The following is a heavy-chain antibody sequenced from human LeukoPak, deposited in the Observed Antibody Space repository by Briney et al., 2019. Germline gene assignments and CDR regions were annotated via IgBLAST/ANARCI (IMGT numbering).Heavy chain of an antibody. CDR2: PYYRSKWYN. D-gene: IGHD2-15*01. J-gene: IGHJ6*04. CDR1: GDSFSSNNAP. Sequence: SQPLSLTCAISGDSFSSNNAPWNWIRQSPSRGLESLGRPYYRSKWYNDYEVSVKNRITINPDTSKNQFSLQLNSVTPEDTAVYYCARVVVVVGEGYYYYYGMDVWGKGTTVTVSS. CDR3: ARVVVVVGEGYYYYYGMDV. V-gene: IGHV6-1*01.